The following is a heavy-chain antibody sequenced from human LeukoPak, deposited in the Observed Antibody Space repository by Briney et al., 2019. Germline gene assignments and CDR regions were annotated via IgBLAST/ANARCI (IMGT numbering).Heavy chain of an antibody. V-gene: IGHV4-39*01. Sequence: SETLSLSCTVSSVSISSSNYNWGWIRPPPGMGLEWVGSIYYGGTTYYNPSLKSRVTISVDTSKNQFSLKRTSVTAADTAVYFGGSGAFYYYMDVWGKGTTVTVSS. CDR1: SVSISSSNYN. D-gene: IGHD1-26*01. CDR2: IYYGGTT. CDR3: GSGAFYYYMDV. J-gene: IGHJ6*03.